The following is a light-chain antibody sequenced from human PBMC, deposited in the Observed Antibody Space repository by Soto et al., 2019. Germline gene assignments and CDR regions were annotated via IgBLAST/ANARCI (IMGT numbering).Light chain of an antibody. V-gene: IGKV3-20*01. J-gene: IGKJ3*01. CDR1: QSLSSN. CDR3: QQYGRSPFT. Sequence: VLTQSPDTLSVSPGERATVSCRASQSLSSNLAWYQQKPGQAPRLLIYGASSRATGIPDRFSGSGSGTDFTLTISRLEPEDFAVYYCQQYGRSPFTFGPGTKVDIK. CDR2: GAS.